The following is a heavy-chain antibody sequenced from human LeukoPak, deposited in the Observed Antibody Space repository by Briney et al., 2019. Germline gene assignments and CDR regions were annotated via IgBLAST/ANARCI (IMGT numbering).Heavy chain of an antibody. J-gene: IGHJ6*03. D-gene: IGHD2-2*01. CDR1: GGSFSGYY. V-gene: IGHV4-34*01. CDR2: INHSGST. Sequence: SETLSLTCAVYGGSFSGYYWSWFRQPPGKGLEWIGEINHSGSTNYNPTLKRRVTISVDTSKNQFSLKLSSVTAADTAVYYCARAGYCSSTSCPHNPYYYYMDVWGKGTTVTVSS. CDR3: ARAGYCSSTSCPHNPYYYYMDV.